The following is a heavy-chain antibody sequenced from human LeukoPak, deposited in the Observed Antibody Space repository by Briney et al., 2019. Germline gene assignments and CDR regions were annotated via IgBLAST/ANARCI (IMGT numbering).Heavy chain of an antibody. D-gene: IGHD5-18*01. V-gene: IGHV4-34*01. Sequence: SETLSLTCAVYGGSFSGYYWSWIRQPPGKGLEWIGEINHSGSTNYNPSLKSRVTISVDTSKNQFSLKLSSVTAADTAVYYCARDCRSLRGYSYGLTDYWGQGTLVTVSS. CDR3: ARDCRSLRGYSYGLTDY. J-gene: IGHJ4*02. CDR1: GGSFSGYY. CDR2: INHSGST.